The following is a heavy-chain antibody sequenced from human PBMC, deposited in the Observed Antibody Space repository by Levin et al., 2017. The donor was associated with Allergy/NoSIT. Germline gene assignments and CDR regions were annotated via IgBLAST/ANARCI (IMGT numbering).Heavy chain of an antibody. V-gene: IGHV3-23*01. Sequence: GESLKISCAASGFSFTTYMLGWVRQAPGKGLEPVASISGTGNRTKYADSVKGRFTVSRDNSRNTLFLQMNSLRPEDTAMYYCARYFFDTGGYTLYYFDHWGQGTLVTVSS. D-gene: IGHD2-8*02. J-gene: IGHJ4*02. CDR2: ISGTGNRT. CDR1: GFSFTTYM. CDR3: ARYFFDTGGYTLYYFDH.